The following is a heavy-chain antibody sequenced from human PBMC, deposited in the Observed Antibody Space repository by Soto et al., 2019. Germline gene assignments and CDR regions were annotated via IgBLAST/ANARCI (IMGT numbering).Heavy chain of an antibody. J-gene: IGHJ6*02. Sequence: PGESLKISCKGSGYSFTSDWIGWVRQMPGKGLEWMGIIYPGDSDTRYRPSFQGQVTISADKSISTAYLQWSSLKASDTAMYYCARLPHTATVSYYYYAMDVWGQGTTVTVSS. V-gene: IGHV5-51*01. CDR3: ARLPHTATVSYYYYAMDV. CDR2: IYPGDSDT. D-gene: IGHD5-18*01. CDR1: GYSFTSDW.